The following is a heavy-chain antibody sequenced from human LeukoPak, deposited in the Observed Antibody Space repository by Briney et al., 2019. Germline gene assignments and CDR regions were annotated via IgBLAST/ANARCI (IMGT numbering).Heavy chain of an antibody. V-gene: IGHV1-2*02. D-gene: IGHD4-17*01. J-gene: IGHJ3*02. CDR3: ASLDYGDYDYAFDI. Sequence: ASVKVSCKASGYTFTGYYMHWVRQAPGQGLEWMGWINPNSGGTNYAQKFQGRVTMTRDTSISTAYMELSRLRSDDTAAYYCASLDYGDYDYAFDIWGQGTMVTASS. CDR1: GYTFTGYY. CDR2: INPNSGGT.